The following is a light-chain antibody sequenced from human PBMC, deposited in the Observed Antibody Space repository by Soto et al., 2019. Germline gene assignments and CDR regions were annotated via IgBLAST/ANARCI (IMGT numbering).Light chain of an antibody. V-gene: IGKV1-39*01. CDR1: QSIRTN. Sequence: DIQMTQSPSSLSASVGDRLAITFRASQSIRTNLNWYQQTPGKAPKLLISAASNFQSGVPSRFSESRSGTHFTLTITTMYPEDFATYYGTKSYSLPWTFGQGTIVEIK. CDR3: TKSYSLPWT. CDR2: AAS. J-gene: IGKJ1*01.